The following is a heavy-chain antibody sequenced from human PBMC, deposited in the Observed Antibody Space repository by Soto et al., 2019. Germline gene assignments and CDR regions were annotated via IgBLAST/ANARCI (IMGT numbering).Heavy chain of an antibody. V-gene: IGHV4-39*01. CDR3: ARRLIVATIDY. Sequence: QLQLQESGPGLVKPSETLSLTCTVSGGSISSSSYYWAWIRQPPGEGLEWIGSIYVSGTTFYNPSLKTRVTISGDTSKNQFSLKLNSVTAADTAVYYCARRLIVATIDYWGQGTLVTVSS. CDR2: IYVSGTT. D-gene: IGHD5-12*01. J-gene: IGHJ4*02. CDR1: GGSISSSSYY.